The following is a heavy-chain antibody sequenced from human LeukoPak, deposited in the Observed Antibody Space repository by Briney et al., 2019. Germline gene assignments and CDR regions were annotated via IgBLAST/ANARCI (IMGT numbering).Heavy chain of an antibody. Sequence: ASVKVSCKASGYTFNNYDINWVRQAPGQGLEWMGWISAYNGNTNYAQKLQGRVTMTTDTSTSTAYMELRSLRSDDTAVYYCAMLRFDYWGQGTLVTVSS. CDR3: AMLRFDY. J-gene: IGHJ4*02. CDR2: ISAYNGNT. V-gene: IGHV1-18*01. CDR1: GYTFNNYD.